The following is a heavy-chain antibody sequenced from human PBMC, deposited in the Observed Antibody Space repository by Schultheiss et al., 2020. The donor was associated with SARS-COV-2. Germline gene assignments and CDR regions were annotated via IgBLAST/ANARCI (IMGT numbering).Heavy chain of an antibody. CDR3: ARDPGLTGNAFDI. Sequence: GESLKISCAASGFTFSSYDMHWVRQATGKGLEWVSAIGTAGDTYYPGSVKGRFTISRDNSKNTLYLQVNSLRAEDTAVYYCARDPGLTGNAFDIWGQGTMVTVSS. V-gene: IGHV3-13*01. J-gene: IGHJ3*02. D-gene: IGHD1-20*01. CDR2: IGTAGDT. CDR1: GFTFSSYD.